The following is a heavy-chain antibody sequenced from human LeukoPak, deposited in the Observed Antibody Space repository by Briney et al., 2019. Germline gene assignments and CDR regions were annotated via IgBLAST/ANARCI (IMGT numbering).Heavy chain of an antibody. CDR3: ARRLSSWYAFDY. CDR2: INYSGST. CDR1: GGSISNYY. V-gene: IGHV4-59*01. D-gene: IGHD6-13*01. J-gene: IGHJ4*02. Sequence: SETLSLTCTVSGGSISNYYWSWIRQPPGKGLEWIGYINYSGSTTYSPSLKSRVTISVDTSKNQFSLRLSSVTAADTAVYYCARRLSSWYAFDYWGQGTLVTVSS.